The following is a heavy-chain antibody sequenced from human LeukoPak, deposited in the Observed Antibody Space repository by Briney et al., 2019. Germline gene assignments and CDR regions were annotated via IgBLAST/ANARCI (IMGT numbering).Heavy chain of an antibody. CDR2: AGWAGGTT. J-gene: IGHJ4*02. Sequence: GGSLRLSCATSGFNFDRYTIHWVRQAPGKGLEWVSLAGWAGGTTFYSDSVRGRFTISGDSGRKSVYLQMNSLTTDNTAFYFCAKELDTMFFDYWGQGALVTVSS. D-gene: IGHD3-10*02. CDR3: AKELDTMFFDY. V-gene: IGHV3-43*01. CDR1: GFNFDRYT.